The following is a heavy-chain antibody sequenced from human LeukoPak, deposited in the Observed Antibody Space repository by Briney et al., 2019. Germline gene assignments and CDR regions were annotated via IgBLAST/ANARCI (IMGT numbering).Heavy chain of an antibody. V-gene: IGHV3-30*02. J-gene: IGHJ4*02. CDR1: GFTFSSYG. Sequence: GGSVRLSCAASGFTFSSYGMHWVRQAPGKGLEWVAFIRYDGSNKYYADSVKGRFTISRDNSKNTLYLQMNSLRAEDTAVYYCAPRVVVISAPFDYWGQGTLVTVSS. D-gene: IGHD2-21*01. CDR3: APRVVVISAPFDY. CDR2: IRYDGSNK.